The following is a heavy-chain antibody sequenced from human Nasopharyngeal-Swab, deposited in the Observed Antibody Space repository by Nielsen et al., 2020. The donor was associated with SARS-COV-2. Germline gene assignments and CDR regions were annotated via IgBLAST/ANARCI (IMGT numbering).Heavy chain of an antibody. V-gene: IGHV1-46*01. CDR2: INPSGGST. J-gene: IGHJ3*02. CDR3: AKDQATSIVGADDAFDI. Sequence: ASVKVSCKASGYTFTNHFMHWVRQAPGQGLEWMGMINPSGGSTGYAQNFQGRVTVTRDTSTSTVYMELSSLSSEDTAVYYCAKDQATSIVGADDAFDIWGQGTMVTVSS. CDR1: GYTFTNHF. D-gene: IGHD1-26*01.